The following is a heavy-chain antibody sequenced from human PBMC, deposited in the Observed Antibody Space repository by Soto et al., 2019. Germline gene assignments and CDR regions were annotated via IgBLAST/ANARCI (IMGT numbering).Heavy chain of an antibody. D-gene: IGHD6-6*01. Sequence: SVKVSCKASGGTFSSYAISWVRQAPGQGLEWMGGIIPIFGTANYAQKFQGRVTITADESTSTAYMELSSLRSEDTAVYYCARGIIAARPGRPYYFDYWGQGTLVTVSS. CDR2: IIPIFGTA. V-gene: IGHV1-69*13. J-gene: IGHJ4*02. CDR1: GGTFSSYA. CDR3: ARGIIAARPGRPYYFDY.